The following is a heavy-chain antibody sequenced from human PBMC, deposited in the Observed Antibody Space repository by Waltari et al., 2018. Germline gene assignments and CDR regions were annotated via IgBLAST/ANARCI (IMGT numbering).Heavy chain of an antibody. CDR2: ISSSSSYI. CDR1: GFPFSSYS. Sequence: EVQLVESGGGLVKPGGSLRLSCAASGFPFSSYSMNWVRQAPGKGLEWVSSISSSSSYIYYADSVKGRFTISRDNAKNSLYLQMNSLRAEDTAVYYCARDGSVAATFDYWGQGTLVTVSS. V-gene: IGHV3-21*01. CDR3: ARDGSVAATFDY. J-gene: IGHJ4*02. D-gene: IGHD2-15*01.